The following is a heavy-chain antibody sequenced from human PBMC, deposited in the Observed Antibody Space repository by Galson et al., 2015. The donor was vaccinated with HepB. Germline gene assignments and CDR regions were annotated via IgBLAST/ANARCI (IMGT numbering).Heavy chain of an antibody. CDR2: INSDGSSA. D-gene: IGHD2-2*01. J-gene: IGHJ6*02. Sequence: SLRLSCAASGFTFSSYWMHWVRQAPGKGLVWVSRINSDGSSASYADSVKGRFTISRDNAKNTLYLQMNSLRAEDTAVYYCASNVVPAASFGMDVWGQGTTVTVSS. V-gene: IGHV3-74*01. CDR1: GFTFSSYW. CDR3: ASNVVPAASFGMDV.